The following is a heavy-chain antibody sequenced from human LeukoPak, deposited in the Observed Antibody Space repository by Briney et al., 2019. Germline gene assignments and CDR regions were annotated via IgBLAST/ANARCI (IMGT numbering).Heavy chain of an antibody. CDR2: INHSGST. D-gene: IGHD1-1*01. J-gene: IGHJ4*02. CDR3: AREAERRVVN. V-gene: IGHV4-34*01. CDR1: GGSFSGYY. Sequence: SETLSLTCAVYGGSFSGYYWSWIRQPPGKGLEWIGEINHSGSTNYNPFLKSRVTISVDTSKNQFSLKLSSVTAADTAVYYCAREAERRVVNWGQGTLVTVSS.